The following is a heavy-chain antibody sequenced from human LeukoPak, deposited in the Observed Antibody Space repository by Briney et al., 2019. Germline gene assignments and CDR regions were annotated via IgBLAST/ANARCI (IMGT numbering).Heavy chain of an antibody. V-gene: IGHV3-22*01. J-gene: IGHJ4*02. D-gene: IGHD2-15*01. CDR1: GFTFSYYY. CDR2: IRNKPNGGTT. CDR3: STGGGTNDY. Sequence: PGGSLRLSCAASGFTFSYYYMSGVRQAPGKGLEWVRFIRNKPNGGTTDQTTSVKGRFTISRDDSKNTLYLQMNSLKTEDTAVYFCSTGGGTNDYWGQGTLVTVSS.